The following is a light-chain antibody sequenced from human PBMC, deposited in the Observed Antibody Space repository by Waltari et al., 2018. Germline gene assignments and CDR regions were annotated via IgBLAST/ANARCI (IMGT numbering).Light chain of an antibody. CDR3: QHYNTHWT. Sequence: DIQMTQSPPTLSASVGDRVTITCRASQTINSWLAWYQQKPGKAPKLLIYRASILESGVPSRFSGTESGTEFTLTISSLQPDDFATYYCQHYNTHWTFGQGTKVEIK. V-gene: IGKV1-5*03. CDR2: RAS. CDR1: QTINSW. J-gene: IGKJ1*01.